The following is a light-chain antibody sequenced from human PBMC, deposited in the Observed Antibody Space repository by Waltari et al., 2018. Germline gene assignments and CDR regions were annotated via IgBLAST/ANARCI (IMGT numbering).Light chain of an antibody. CDR3: ATWDGRVNGVL. CDR1: NYNIGSGP. CDR2: SND. J-gene: IGLJ2*01. V-gene: IGLV1-44*01. Sequence: QSVLTQAPSVSGTPGQRFTISCSGTNYNIGSGPVNWYQQVPGMSPKLLIYSNDQRPSGVPDRFSGSKSGTSASLAISGLQSEDEADYYCATWDGRVNGVLFGGGTKVTVL.